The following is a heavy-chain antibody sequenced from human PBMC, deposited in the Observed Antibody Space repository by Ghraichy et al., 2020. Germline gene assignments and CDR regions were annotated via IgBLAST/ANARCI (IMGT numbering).Heavy chain of an antibody. CDR1: GDSVSSNSYA. D-gene: IGHD6-19*01. Sequence: ISGDSVSSNSYAWNWIRLSPSRGLEWLGRTYYRSKWYNDYAVSVKGRITINPDTSKNQFSLELNSVTPEDTAVYYCARDWGSAWPFDPWGQGLLVTVSS. V-gene: IGHV6-1*01. CDR2: TYYRSKWYN. J-gene: IGHJ5*02. CDR3: ARDWGSAWPFDP.